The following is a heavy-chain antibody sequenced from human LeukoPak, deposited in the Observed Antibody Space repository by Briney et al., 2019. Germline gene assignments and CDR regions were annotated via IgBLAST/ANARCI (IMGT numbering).Heavy chain of an antibody. CDR1: GFTFSRYD. J-gene: IGHJ2*01. V-gene: IGHV3-13*01. Sequence: PGGSRRLSCAASGFTFSRYDMHWVRQDTGRGLEWVSAIGTAGDTYYPGSVKGRFTISRENAKNSLYLQMNSLRAEDTAVYYCVRDTAVAAKFGNWHFDLWGRGTLVTVFS. CDR2: IGTAGDT. CDR3: VRDTAVAAKFGNWHFDL. D-gene: IGHD2-21*02.